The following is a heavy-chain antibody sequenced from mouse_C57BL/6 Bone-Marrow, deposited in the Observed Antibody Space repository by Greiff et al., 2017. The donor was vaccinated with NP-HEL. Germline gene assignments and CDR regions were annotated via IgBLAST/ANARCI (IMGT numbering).Heavy chain of an antibody. CDR1: EYEFPSHD. Sequence: DVMLVESGGGLVQPGESLKLSCESNEYEFPSHDMSWVRKTPEKRLELVAAINSDGGSTYYPDTMERRFIISRDNTKKTLYLQMSSLRSEDTALYYCARLFPDYYGSSYAMDYWGQGTSVTVSS. J-gene: IGHJ4*01. CDR3: ARLFPDYYGSSYAMDY. CDR2: INSDGGST. D-gene: IGHD1-1*01. V-gene: IGHV5-2*01.